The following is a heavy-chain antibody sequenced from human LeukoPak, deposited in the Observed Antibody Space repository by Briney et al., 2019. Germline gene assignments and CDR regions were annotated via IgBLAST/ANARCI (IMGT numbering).Heavy chain of an antibody. J-gene: IGHJ4*02. CDR2: INSDESST. CDR1: GFTFISYW. D-gene: IGHD6-19*01. V-gene: IGHV3-74*01. Sequence: PGGSLRLSCASSGFTFISYWMHWVRQAPGRGLVGVSRINSDESSTNYAESVKGRFTISRDNAKNSLYLQMSSQRAKDTAVYYCAKGPPRGRYYLYNCGQGALVTASS. CDR3: AKGPPRGRYYLYN.